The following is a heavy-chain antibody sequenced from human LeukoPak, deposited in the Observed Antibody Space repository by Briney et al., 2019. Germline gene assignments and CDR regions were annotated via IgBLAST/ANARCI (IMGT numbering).Heavy chain of an antibody. J-gene: IGHJ4*02. CDR3: ARLGHYDFWNGDY. CDR1: VYTFSDYY. Sequence: ASVKVSFKASVYTFSDYYMHWVRQAPGQGLEWMGWINPNSGGTDYAQKFQGRVTMTRDTSISTAYLELSRLRSDDPAVYYCARLGHYDFWNGDYWGQGTLVTVSS. V-gene: IGHV1-2*02. D-gene: IGHD3-3*01. CDR2: INPNSGGT.